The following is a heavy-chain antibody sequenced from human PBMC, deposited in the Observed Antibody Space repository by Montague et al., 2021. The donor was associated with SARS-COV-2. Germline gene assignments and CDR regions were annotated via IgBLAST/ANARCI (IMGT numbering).Heavy chain of an antibody. J-gene: IGHJ4*02. CDR1: GDSVSGHRPA. CDR2: TFYRYKWYN. D-gene: IGHD3-22*01. Sequence: CAISGDSVSGHRPAWDWHTQYPQSLIEWLGRTFYRYKWYNDYAVSVKSRITINPDTSKNQFSLQLNSVTAEDTAVYYCARELRRIIMIVDIRGFDYWGQGTLVTVSS. CDR3: ARELRRIIMIVDIRGFDY. V-gene: IGHV6-1*01.